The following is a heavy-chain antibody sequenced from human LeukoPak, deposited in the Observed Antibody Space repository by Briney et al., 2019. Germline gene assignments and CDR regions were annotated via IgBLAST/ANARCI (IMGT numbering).Heavy chain of an antibody. CDR1: GGSIRSGNSY. CDR3: ARGVVVPTTKVYYYYMDV. D-gene: IGHD2-2*01. Sequence: PSETLSLTCTVSGGSIRSGNSYWSWIRQSAGTGLEWIGRIYISGSTNYNPSLKSRVTISLDTSKNQFSLKLNSVTAADTAVYYCARGVVVPTTKVYYYYMDVWGKGTTVTVSS. J-gene: IGHJ6*03. V-gene: IGHV4-61*02. CDR2: IYISGST.